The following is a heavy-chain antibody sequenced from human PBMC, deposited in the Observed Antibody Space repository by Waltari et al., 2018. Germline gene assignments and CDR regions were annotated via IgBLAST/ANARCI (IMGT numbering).Heavy chain of an antibody. J-gene: IGHJ6*02. Sequence: QVQLVQSGAEVKKPGSSVKVSCKASGGTFSSYAISWVRQAPGQGLEWMGGIIPIFGTGNYAQKFQGRVTITADESTSTAYMELSSLRSEDTAVYYCAREALGVVVIRHGYYYYGMDVWGQGTTVTVSS. CDR3: AREALGVVVIRHGYYYYGMDV. D-gene: IGHD3-22*01. V-gene: IGHV1-69*13. CDR2: IIPIFGTG. CDR1: GGTFSSYA.